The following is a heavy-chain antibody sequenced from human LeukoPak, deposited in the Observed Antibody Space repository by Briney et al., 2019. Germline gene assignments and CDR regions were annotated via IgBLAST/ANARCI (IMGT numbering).Heavy chain of an antibody. J-gene: IGHJ6*02. V-gene: IGHV3-33*01. CDR2: IWFDGSKQ. CDR1: GFTFSTHG. CDR3: ARDPQSSMDV. Sequence: GRSLRLSCAASGFTFSTHGFHWVRQAPGKGLEWVAAIWFDGSKQCYADSVKGRFTVSRDDSNNTLYLQTNSLRADDTAVYYCARDPQSSMDVWGQGTTVTVSS.